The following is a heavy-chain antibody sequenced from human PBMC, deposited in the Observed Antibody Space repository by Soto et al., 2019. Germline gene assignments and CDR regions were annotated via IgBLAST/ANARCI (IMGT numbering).Heavy chain of an antibody. V-gene: IGHV1-46*03. D-gene: IGHD2-15*01. CDR3: ARGLVVVGTRGYNYCYHMDV. Sequence: QVQLVQSGTEVKKPGASVKVSCKASGYTFISYHMHWVRQAPGQGLEWMGISDPTGGNATYAQTFYGRVRMTRDTSTSTDFMELSSLRFEDTAIYYCARGLVVVGTRGYNYCYHMDVWGKGTTVTVSS. CDR2: SDPTGGNA. CDR1: GYTFISYH. J-gene: IGHJ6*03.